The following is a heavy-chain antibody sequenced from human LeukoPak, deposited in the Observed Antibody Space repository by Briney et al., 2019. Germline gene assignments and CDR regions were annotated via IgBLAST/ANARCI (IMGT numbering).Heavy chain of an antibody. V-gene: IGHV3-30-3*01. CDR1: GFTFSDYA. CDR3: ARDRSGYANDAFDF. D-gene: IGHD3-3*01. CDR2: LSYGGTNK. Sequence: GGSVRLSCAASGFTFSDYAMHWVRQAPGKGLEWVAVLSYGGTNKYYADSVKGRFTISRDNSKNTMFLQMNSLRAEDTAVYHCARDRSGYANDAFDFWGQGTMVTVSS. J-gene: IGHJ3*01.